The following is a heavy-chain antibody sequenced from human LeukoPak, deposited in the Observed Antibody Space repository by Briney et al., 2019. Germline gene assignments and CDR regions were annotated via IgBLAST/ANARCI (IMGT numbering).Heavy chain of an antibody. CDR1: GGSFSGYY. D-gene: IGHD3-10*01. CDR2: INHSGST. V-gene: IGHV4-34*01. CDR3: ARRYYGSGIVY. J-gene: IGHJ4*02. Sequence: SETLSLTCAVYGGSFSGYYWSWIRQPPGKGLEWIGEINHSGSTNYNPSLKSRVTISVDTSKNQFSVKLSSVTAADTAVYYCARRYYGSGIVYWGQGTLVTVSS.